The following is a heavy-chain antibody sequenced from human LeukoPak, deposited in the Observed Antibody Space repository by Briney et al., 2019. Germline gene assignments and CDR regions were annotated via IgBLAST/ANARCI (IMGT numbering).Heavy chain of an antibody. V-gene: IGHV4-31*03. J-gene: IGHJ4*02. CDR2: IYYTGTT. CDR1: GDSISSRHSF. Sequence: PSETLSLTCTVSGDSISSRHSFWSWVRQHPGKGLEWIGYIYYTGTTYYNPSLMSRLAMSVDTSKNQFSLKLSSVTVADTAVYYCARQRIAAVARGGFDYWGQGALVTVSS. CDR3: ARQRIAAVARGGFDY. D-gene: IGHD6-13*01.